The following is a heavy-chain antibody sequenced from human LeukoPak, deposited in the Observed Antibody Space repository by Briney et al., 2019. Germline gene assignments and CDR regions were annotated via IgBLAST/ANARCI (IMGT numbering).Heavy chain of an antibody. V-gene: IGHV3-23*01. CDR3: VHCGGDCYPCCGMDV. CDR2: ISGSGSST. J-gene: IGHJ6*02. CDR1: GFTFSNYA. Sequence: LPGGSLRLSCAASGFTFSNYAMSWVRQAPGKGLEWVSVISGSGSSTYHADSVKGRFTISRDNSKNTLYLQINSLGAEDTAIYYCVHCGGDCYPCCGMDVWGQGTTVTVSS. D-gene: IGHD2-21*02.